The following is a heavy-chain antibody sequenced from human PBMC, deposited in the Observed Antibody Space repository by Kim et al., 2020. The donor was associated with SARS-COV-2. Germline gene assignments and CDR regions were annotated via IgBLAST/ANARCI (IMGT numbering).Heavy chain of an antibody. D-gene: IGHD1-26*01. CDR1: GSNLNTYS. V-gene: IGHV3-23*01. Sequence: GGSLRLSCVVSGSNLNTYSMSWVRQAPGKGLEWVSIISGSDFGTVTYYADSVKGRFTTSRDTYKNTVLLQLNSLTAEDTAVYYCGKYPSGRIVGELNWIDSWGQGTLVTVSS. CDR3: GKYPSGRIVGELNWIDS. CDR2: ISGSDFGTVT. J-gene: IGHJ5*01.